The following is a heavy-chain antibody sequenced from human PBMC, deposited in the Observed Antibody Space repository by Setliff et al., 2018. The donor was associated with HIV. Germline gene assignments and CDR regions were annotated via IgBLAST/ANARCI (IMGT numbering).Heavy chain of an antibody. CDR1: GFTFSNAW. Sequence: SLRLSCAASGFTFSNAWMSWVRQAPGKGLEWVGRIRSKGYGSATAYAASVKGRFTISRDDSKNTAYLQMDSLKTEDTAVYYCTRHSTDPWSLLDYWGQGTLVTVSS. CDR2: IRSKGYGSAT. J-gene: IGHJ4*02. D-gene: IGHD1-1*01. V-gene: IGHV3-73*01. CDR3: TRHSTDPWSLLDY.